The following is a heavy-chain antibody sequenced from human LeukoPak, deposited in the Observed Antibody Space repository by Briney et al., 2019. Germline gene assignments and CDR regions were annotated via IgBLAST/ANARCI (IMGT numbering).Heavy chain of an antibody. CDR1: GGSISSSSYY. J-gene: IGHJ4*02. V-gene: IGHV4-39*01. D-gene: IGHD3-22*01. CDR3: ARAPHLKDYYDSSGYYFDY. CDR2: IYYSGST. Sequence: SETLSLTCTVSGGSISSSSYYWGWIRQPPGKGLEWIGSIYYSGSTYYNPSLKSRVTISVDTSKNQFSLKLSSVTAADTAVYYCARAPHLKDYYDSSGYYFDYWGQGTLVTDSS.